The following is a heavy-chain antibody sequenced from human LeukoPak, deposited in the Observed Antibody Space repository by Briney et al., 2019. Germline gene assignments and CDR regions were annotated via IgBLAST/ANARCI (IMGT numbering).Heavy chain of an antibody. V-gene: IGHV4-59*01. CDR2: IYYSGST. D-gene: IGHD3-22*01. CDR3: ARGRYYDSSGYYYPYAFDI. J-gene: IGHJ3*02. Sequence: PSETLSLTCTVSGGSISSYYWSWIRQPPGKGLEWIGYIYYSGSTNYNPSLKSRVTISVDTSKNQFSLKPSSVTAADTAVYYCARGRYYDSSGYYYPYAFDIWGQGTMVTVSS. CDR1: GGSISSYY.